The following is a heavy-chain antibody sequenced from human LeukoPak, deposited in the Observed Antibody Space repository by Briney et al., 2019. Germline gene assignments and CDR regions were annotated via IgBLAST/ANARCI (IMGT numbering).Heavy chain of an antibody. CDR1: RFTFSSYA. Sequence: PGRSLRLSCAASRFTFSSYAMHWVRQAPGKGLEWVAHISYDGGIKYYADSVKGRFTISRDNSKNTLYLQMNSLRAEDTAVYYCAKALSWTVVPAALAFWGQGTLVTVSS. J-gene: IGHJ4*02. CDR3: AKALSWTVVPAALAF. CDR2: ISYDGGIK. V-gene: IGHV3-30-3*01. D-gene: IGHD2-2*01.